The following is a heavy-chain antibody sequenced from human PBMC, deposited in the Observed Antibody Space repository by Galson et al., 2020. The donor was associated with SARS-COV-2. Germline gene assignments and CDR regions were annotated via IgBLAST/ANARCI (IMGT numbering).Heavy chain of an antibody. D-gene: IGHD3-22*01. J-gene: IGHJ4*02. CDR3: ARGATNQYYYDSSGYKNFFDY. Sequence: ASVKVSCKASGYTFTSYGISWVRQAPGQGLEWMGWIGPYNGNTNYAQKLQGRVTMTTDTSTSTAYLELRSLRSDDTAVYYCARGATNQYYYDSSGYKNFFDYCGQGTLVTVSS. V-gene: IGHV1-18*01. CDR2: IGPYNGNT. CDR1: GYTFTSYG.